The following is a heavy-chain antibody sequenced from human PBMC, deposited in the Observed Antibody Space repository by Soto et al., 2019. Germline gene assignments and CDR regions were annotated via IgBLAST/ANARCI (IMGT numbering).Heavy chain of an antibody. J-gene: IGHJ4*02. CDR2: MSYDGSRQ. CDR3: ARGGWYASWSSSDC. D-gene: IGHD2-2*01. Sequence: QVQLVESGGGVVQPGRSLRLSCAASGFTLSGNDMHWVRQAPGKGPGWVAVMSYDGSRQYYADSVKGRFTISRDTSKSTLYLQMHSLTTEDTAVYYCARGGWYASWSSSDCWGQGTLVTVSS. V-gene: IGHV3-30*03. CDR1: GFTLSGND.